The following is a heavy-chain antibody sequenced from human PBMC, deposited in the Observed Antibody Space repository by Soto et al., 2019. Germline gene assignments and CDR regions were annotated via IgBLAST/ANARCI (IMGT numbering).Heavy chain of an antibody. Sequence: VQLVESWGGLGQPGVSLRVSCAASGFTLGSHRIHWVRQPPGKGLEWVSRIDTDGGGTSYADYVKGRFTSCTDNAKNTVYLKMNGLRAKDTAVYYCATVFDLWGKGTLVTVSS. V-gene: IGHV3-74*01. CDR1: GFTLGSHR. CDR2: IDTDGGGT. CDR3: ATVFDL. J-gene: IGHJ5*02.